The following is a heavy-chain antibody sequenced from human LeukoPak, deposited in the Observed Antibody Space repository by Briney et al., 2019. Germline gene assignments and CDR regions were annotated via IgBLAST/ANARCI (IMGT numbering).Heavy chain of an antibody. CDR2: ISYDGSNK. J-gene: IGHJ6*03. CDR3: AKGGGYEAQYYYYYLDV. V-gene: IGHV3-30*18. Sequence: GGSLRLSCAASGFTFSSYGMHWVRQAPGKGLEWVAVISYDGSNKYYADSVKGRFTVSRDNSKNTLYLQMKSLRAEDTAVYYCAKGGGYEAQYYYYYLDVWGKGTTVTISS. CDR1: GFTFSSYG. D-gene: IGHD5-12*01.